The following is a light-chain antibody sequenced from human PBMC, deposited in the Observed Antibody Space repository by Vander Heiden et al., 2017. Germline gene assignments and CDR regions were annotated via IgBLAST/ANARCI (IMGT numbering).Light chain of an antibody. Sequence: SVLTPPPSASGAPGQTLTISCSGSSSNIGSNTVNGYQQLQGTAPKPLIYSNNQRPSGVPDRFSGSKSGTSASLAISGLQSEDEADYYCAAWDDSLNGPHVVFGGGTKLTVL. CDR3: AAWDDSLNGPHVV. CDR1: SSNIGSNT. J-gene: IGLJ2*01. V-gene: IGLV1-44*01. CDR2: SNN.